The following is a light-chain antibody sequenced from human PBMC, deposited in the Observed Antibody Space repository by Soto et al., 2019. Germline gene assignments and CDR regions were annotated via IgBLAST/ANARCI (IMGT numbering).Light chain of an antibody. Sequence: EIVLTQSPGTLSLSLGERATLSCRASQSVSSSYLAWYQQQPGQAPRLLIYATSSRTTGIPDRFSGSGSGTDFTLTISRLEPEDFAVYYCQQYGYSSWTFGQGTKV. CDR1: QSVSSSY. CDR3: QQYGYSSWT. CDR2: ATS. V-gene: IGKV3-20*01. J-gene: IGKJ1*01.